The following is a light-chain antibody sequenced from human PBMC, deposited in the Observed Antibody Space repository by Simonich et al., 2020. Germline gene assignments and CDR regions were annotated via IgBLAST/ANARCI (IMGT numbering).Light chain of an antibody. CDR3: QQSYSTPPT. J-gene: IGKJ4*01. CDR1: QSISSW. CDR2: KAS. Sequence: DIQMTQSPSTLSASVGDRVTITCRASQSISSWLAWYQQKPGKAPKLLLYKASSLESGFPSRFSGSGSGTEFTLTISSLQPDYFATYYCQQSYSTPPTFGGGTKVEIK. V-gene: IGKV1-5*03.